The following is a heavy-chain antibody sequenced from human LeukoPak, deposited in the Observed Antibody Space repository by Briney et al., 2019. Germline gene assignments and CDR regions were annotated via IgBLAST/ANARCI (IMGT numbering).Heavy chain of an antibody. CDR3: ARGAPDDFWSGYYYYYYGMDV. D-gene: IGHD3-3*01. CDR2: INPSGGST. Sequence: GASVKVSCKASGYTLTSYYMHWVRQAPGQGLEWMGIINPSGGSTSYAQKFQGRVTMTRDTSTSTVYMELSSLRSEDTAVYYCARGAPDDFWSGYYYYYYGMDVWGQGTTVTVSS. J-gene: IGHJ6*02. V-gene: IGHV1-46*01. CDR1: GYTLTSYY.